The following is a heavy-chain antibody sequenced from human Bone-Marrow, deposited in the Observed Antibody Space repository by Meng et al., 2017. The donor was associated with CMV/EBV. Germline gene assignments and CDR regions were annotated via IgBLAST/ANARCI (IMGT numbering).Heavy chain of an antibody. CDR3: ARGPRGQPTPGDY. D-gene: IGHD3-10*01. CDR1: GGSFSGYY. Sequence: GGSLRLSCAVYGGSFSGYYWTWIRQSPGKGLEWVANIKQDGSEKYYVDSVKGRFTISRDNAKNSLYLQMNSLRAEDTAVYYCARGPRGQPTPGDYWGQGTLVTVSS. CDR2: IKQDGSEK. J-gene: IGHJ4*02. V-gene: IGHV3-7*01.